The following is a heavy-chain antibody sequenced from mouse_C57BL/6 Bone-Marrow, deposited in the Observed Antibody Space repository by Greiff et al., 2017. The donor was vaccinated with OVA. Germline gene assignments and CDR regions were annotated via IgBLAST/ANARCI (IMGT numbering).Heavy chain of an antibody. CDR2: IDPSDSYT. J-gene: IGHJ3*01. V-gene: IGHV1-69*01. D-gene: IGHD2-4*01. CDR1: GYTFTSYW. CDR3: ARSSIYYDYDGAWFAY. Sequence: QVQLQQPGAELVMPGASVKLSCKASGYTFTSYWMHWVKQRPGQGLEWIGEIDPSDSYTNYNQKFKGKSTLTVDKSSSTAYMQLSSLTSEDSAVYYCARSSIYYDYDGAWFAYWGQGTLVTGSA.